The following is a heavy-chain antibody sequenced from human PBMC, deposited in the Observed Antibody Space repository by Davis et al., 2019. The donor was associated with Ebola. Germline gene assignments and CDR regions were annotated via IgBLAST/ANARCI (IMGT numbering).Heavy chain of an antibody. D-gene: IGHD1-26*01. V-gene: IGHV3-33*08. J-gene: IGHJ4*02. Sequence: GESLKISCAASGFTFSSYWMHWVRQAPGKGLEWVAVIWYDGSNKYYADSVKGRFTISRDNSKNTLYLQMNSLRAEDTAVYYCARDWAQIRRELRLGYWGQGTLVTVSS. CDR3: ARDWAQIRRELRLGY. CDR1: GFTFSSYW. CDR2: IWYDGSNK.